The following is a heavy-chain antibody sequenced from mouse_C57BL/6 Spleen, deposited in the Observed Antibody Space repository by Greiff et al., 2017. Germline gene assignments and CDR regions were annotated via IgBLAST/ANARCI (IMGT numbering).Heavy chain of an antibody. Sequence: SGAELVRPGASVTLSCKASGYTFTDYEMHWVKQTPVHGLEWIGAIDPETGGTAYNQKFKGKAILTADKSSSTAYMELRSLTSEDSAVYYCTRRTAQAWFAYWGQGTLVTVSA. V-gene: IGHV1-15*01. CDR1: GYTFTDYE. D-gene: IGHD3-2*02. CDR2: IDPETGGT. J-gene: IGHJ3*01. CDR3: TRRTAQAWFAY.